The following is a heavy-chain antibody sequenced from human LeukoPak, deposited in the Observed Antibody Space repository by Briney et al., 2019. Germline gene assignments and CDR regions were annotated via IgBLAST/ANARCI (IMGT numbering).Heavy chain of an antibody. D-gene: IGHD3-9*01. Sequence: PSQTLSLTCTVSGGSISSGSYYWSWIRQPAGKGLEWIGRIYTSGSTNYNPSLKSRVTISVDTSKNQFSLKLSSVTAADTAVYYCASGLRYFDLYYWGQGTLVTVSS. CDR2: IYTSGST. V-gene: IGHV4-61*02. CDR1: GGSISSGSYY. CDR3: ASGLRYFDLYY. J-gene: IGHJ4*02.